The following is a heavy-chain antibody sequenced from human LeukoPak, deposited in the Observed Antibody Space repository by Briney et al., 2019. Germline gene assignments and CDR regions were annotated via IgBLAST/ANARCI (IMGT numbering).Heavy chain of an antibody. V-gene: IGHV3-21*01. CDR2: ISSSSSYI. J-gene: IGHJ6*02. Sequence: GGSLRLSCAASGFTFSSYSMNWVRQAPGKGLEWVSSISSSSSYIYYADSVKGRFTISRDNAKNSLYLQINSLRAEDTAVYYCASLITIFGVVTQEDGMDVWGQGTTVTVSS. D-gene: IGHD3-3*01. CDR1: GFTFSSYS. CDR3: ASLITIFGVVTQEDGMDV.